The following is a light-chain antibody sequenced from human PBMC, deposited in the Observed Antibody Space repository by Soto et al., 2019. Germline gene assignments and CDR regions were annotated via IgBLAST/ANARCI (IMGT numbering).Light chain of an antibody. Sequence: QSVLTQPASVSGSPGQSITISCTGTSSDVGGYDYVSWYQLHPGKAPKLMVFEVSNRPSGVSYRFSGSKSGNTASLTISGLQAEDEADYFCSSYSISTASLFGTRTNVTVL. CDR2: EVS. CDR3: SSYSISTASL. J-gene: IGLJ1*01. V-gene: IGLV2-14*01. CDR1: SSDVGGYDY.